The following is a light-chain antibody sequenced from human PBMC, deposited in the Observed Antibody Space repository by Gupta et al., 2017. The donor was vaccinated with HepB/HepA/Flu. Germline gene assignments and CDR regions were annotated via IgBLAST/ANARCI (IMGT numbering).Light chain of an antibody. J-gene: IGLJ3*02. V-gene: IGLV2-23*02. CDR1: SSDVGRYNL. CDR2: YVS. CDR3: CSSEASSTCWV. Sequence: QSALTQPASLSGSTGQSITISCTGTSSDVGRYNLVSWYQQHPGKDPKRMMFYVSKRPSGVSNRFLCCKTGNNASPRTMDLQSEDEADDYCCSSEASSTCWVFGGGTKFTVL.